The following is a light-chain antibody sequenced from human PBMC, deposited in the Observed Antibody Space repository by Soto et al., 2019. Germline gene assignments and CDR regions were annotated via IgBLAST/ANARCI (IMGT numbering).Light chain of an antibody. J-gene: IGKJ3*01. CDR3: QQYGSSGVT. CDR2: GAS. V-gene: IGKV3-20*01. Sequence: DIVLTQSPGTLSLSPGERATLSCRASQSVSSSQLAWYQQSPGQDPRILGYGASTRATGIADRFSGSGSGTDFTLTSSRLEPEDFAVYYCQQYGSSGVTFGPGTKVDIK. CDR1: QSVSSSQ.